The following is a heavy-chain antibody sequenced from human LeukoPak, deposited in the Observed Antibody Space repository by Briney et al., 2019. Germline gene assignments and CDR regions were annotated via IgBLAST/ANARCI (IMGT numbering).Heavy chain of an antibody. Sequence: GGSLRLSCAASEFTFSNYGMHWVRQAPGKGLEWVAFIRYDESSQHYVDSVKGRFSISRDNSKNTLYMQMNSLRAEDTAVYYCAKNMVGGVIMSSSFDYWGQGTLVTVSS. CDR3: AKNMVGGVIMSSSFDY. CDR2: IRYDESSQ. J-gene: IGHJ4*02. CDR1: EFTFSNYG. D-gene: IGHD3-10*01. V-gene: IGHV3-30*02.